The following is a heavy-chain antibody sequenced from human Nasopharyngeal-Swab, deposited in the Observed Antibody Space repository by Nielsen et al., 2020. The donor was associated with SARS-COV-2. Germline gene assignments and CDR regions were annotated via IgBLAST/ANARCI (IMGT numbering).Heavy chain of an antibody. V-gene: IGHV2-5*02. CDR3: AHRGSSSWYGDWFDP. J-gene: IGHJ5*02. CDR1: GFSLSTSGVG. Sequence: SGPTLVKPTQTLTLTCTFSGFSLSTSGVGVGWIRQPPGKALEWLALIYWDDDKRYSPSLKSRLTITKDTSKNQVVLTMTNMDPVDTVTYYCAHRGSSSWYGDWFDPWGQGTLVTVSS. CDR2: IYWDDDK. D-gene: IGHD6-13*01.